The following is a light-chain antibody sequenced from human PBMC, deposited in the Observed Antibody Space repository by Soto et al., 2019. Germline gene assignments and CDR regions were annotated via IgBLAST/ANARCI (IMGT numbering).Light chain of an antibody. V-gene: IGLV2-14*01. CDR2: EVS. J-gene: IGLJ3*02. CDR1: GSDVGGYNY. CDR3: SSYTSSRTLV. Sequence: QSALTQPASVSGSPGQSITISCTGTGSDVGGYNYDSWYQQHPGKAPKLMIYEVSNRPSGVSNRFSGSKSGNTASLTISGLQAEDEADYYCSSYTSSRTLVFGGGTKLTVL.